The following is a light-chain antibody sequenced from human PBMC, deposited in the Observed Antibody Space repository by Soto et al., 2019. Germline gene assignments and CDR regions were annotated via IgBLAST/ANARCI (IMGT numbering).Light chain of an antibody. J-gene: IGKJ2*01. CDR3: MQASHFPRT. V-gene: IGKV2-24*01. CDR2: KIS. CDR1: QSLVHSNGDTY. Sequence: DFVLTQTPLSSPVTLGQPASISCRCSQSLVHSNGDTYLNWLHQRPGQPPRLLIYKISNRFAGVPDRFSGRGSGTDFILRISRVEAEDVGVYYCMQASHFPRTFGQGTKLEIK.